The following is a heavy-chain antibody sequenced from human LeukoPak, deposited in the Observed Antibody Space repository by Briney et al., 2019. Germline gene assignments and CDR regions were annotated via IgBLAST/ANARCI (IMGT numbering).Heavy chain of an antibody. D-gene: IGHD6-13*01. CDR3: ASQGVAAAGFFGY. CDR1: GGSISSYY. J-gene: IGHJ4*02. Sequence: SETLSLTCTVSGGSISSYYWSWIRQPPGKGLEWIGYIYYSGSTNYIPSLKSRVTISVDTSKNQFSLKLSSVTAADTAVYYCASQGVAAAGFFGYWGQGTLVTVSS. CDR2: IYYSGST. V-gene: IGHV4-59*08.